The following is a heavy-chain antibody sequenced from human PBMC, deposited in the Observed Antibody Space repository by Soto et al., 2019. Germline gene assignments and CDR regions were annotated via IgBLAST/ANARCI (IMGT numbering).Heavy chain of an antibody. J-gene: IGHJ5*02. CDR2: IYYSGST. CDR1: GGSISSGGYY. D-gene: IGHD5-12*01. V-gene: IGHV4-61*08. Sequence: SETLSLTCTVSGGSISSGGYYWSWIRQHPGKGLEWIGYIYYSGSTNYNPSLKSRVTISVDTPKNQLSLKLSSVTAADTAVYYCARVAADIASWLDPWGQGTLVTVSS. CDR3: ARVAADIASWLDP.